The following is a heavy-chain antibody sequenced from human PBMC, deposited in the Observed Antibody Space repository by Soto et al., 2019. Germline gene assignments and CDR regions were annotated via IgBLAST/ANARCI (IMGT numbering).Heavy chain of an antibody. D-gene: IGHD6-19*01. V-gene: IGHV1-18*04. CDR3: ATGLSVYYFDY. CDR1: GYTFTDYG. Sequence: ASVKVSCKASGYTFTDYGISWVRQAPGQGLEWMGWISVYNGNTNYAQKLQGRVTMTTDTSTSTVYMELRSLRSEDTAVYYCATGLSVYYFDYWGQGTLVTVSS. CDR2: ISVYNGNT. J-gene: IGHJ4*02.